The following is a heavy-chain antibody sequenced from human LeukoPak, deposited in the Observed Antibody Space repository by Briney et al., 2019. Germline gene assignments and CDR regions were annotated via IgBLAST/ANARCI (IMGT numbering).Heavy chain of an antibody. CDR2: INAGNGNT. CDR3: ARDGSLDSWPGPFDY. J-gene: IGHJ4*02. CDR1: GYTFTSYA. D-gene: IGHD3-10*01. Sequence: ASVKVSCKASGYTFTSYAMHWVRQAPGQRLEWMGWINAGNGNTKYSQEFQGRVTITRDTSASTAYMELSSLRSEDTAVYYCARDGSLDSWPGPFDYWGQGTLVTVSS. V-gene: IGHV1-3*03.